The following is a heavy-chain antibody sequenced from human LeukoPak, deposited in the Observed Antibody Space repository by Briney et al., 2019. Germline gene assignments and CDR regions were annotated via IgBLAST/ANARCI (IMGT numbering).Heavy chain of an antibody. CDR3: AKEDRSGWGGNWFDP. J-gene: IGHJ5*02. D-gene: IGHD3-16*01. CDR2: INWNGGST. Sequence: PGGSLRLSCAASGFTFDDYGMSWVRQAPGKGLEWVSGINWNGGSTGYADSVKGRFTISRDNAKNSLYLQMNSLRAEDTALYYCAKEDRSGWGGNWFDPWGQGTLVTVSS. V-gene: IGHV3-20*04. CDR1: GFTFDDYG.